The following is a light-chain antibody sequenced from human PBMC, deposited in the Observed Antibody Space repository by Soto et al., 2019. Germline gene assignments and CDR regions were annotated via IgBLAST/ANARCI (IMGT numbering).Light chain of an antibody. V-gene: IGKV1-5*01. J-gene: IGKJ1*01. CDR3: QQYNSYPRT. CDR2: DAS. CDR1: QSISSW. Sequence: IQMTQSPSSVSASLGDRVTITCRASQSISSWLAWYQQKPGKAPKLLIYDASSLESGVPSRFSGSGSGTECTLTISSLKTDDAATYYCQQYNSYPRTFGQGTKVDIK.